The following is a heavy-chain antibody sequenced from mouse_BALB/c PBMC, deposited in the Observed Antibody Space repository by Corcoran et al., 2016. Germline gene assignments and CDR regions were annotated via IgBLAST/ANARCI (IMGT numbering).Heavy chain of an antibody. J-gene: IGHJ2*01. CDR1: GYTFTNYG. V-gene: IGHV9-3-1*01. CDR2: INTYNGEP. Sequence: QIQLVQSGPELKKPGETVKISCKASGYTFTNYGMNWVKQAPGKGLKWMGWINTYNGEPTYADDFKGRFAFSLETSASTAYLQINTLKNEDTATYFCASQDSGGDFDYWGQGTTLTVSS. CDR3: ASQDSGGDFDY.